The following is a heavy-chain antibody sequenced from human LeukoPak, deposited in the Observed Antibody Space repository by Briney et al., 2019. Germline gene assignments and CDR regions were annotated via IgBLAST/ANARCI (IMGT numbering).Heavy chain of an antibody. V-gene: IGHV3-33*01. CDR3: ARDSTVTAGFDY. CDR1: GFTFSSYG. CDR2: IWYDGSNK. Sequence: GGSLRLSCAASGFTFSSYGMHWVRQAPGKGLEWVAVIWYDGSNKYCADSVKGRFTISRDNSKNTLYLQMNSLRAEDTAVYYCARDSTVTAGFDYWGQGTLVTVSS. D-gene: IGHD2-21*02. J-gene: IGHJ4*02.